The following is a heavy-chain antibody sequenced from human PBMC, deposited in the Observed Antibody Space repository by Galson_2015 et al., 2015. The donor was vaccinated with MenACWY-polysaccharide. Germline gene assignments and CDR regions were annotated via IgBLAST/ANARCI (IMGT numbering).Heavy chain of an antibody. J-gene: IGHJ2*01. CDR1: GFTFSSCA. CDR2: ISGSGGST. CDR3: AKGVGPYWYFDL. V-gene: IGHV3-23*01. D-gene: IGHD1-26*01. Sequence: SLRLSCAASGFTFSSCAMSWVRQAPGKGLEWVSTISGSGGSTYYAGSVKGRFTISRAISKNTLYLQMNSLRVEDTAVYYCAKGVGPYWYFDLWGRGTLVTVSS.